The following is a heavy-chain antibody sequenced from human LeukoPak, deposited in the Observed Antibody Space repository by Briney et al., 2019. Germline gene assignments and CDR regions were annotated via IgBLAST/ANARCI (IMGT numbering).Heavy chain of an antibody. D-gene: IGHD6-13*01. Sequence: QPGGSLRLSCAASGFTFSSHGMHWVRQAPGKGLEWVAVIWYDASNRYYADSVKGRFTISRDNSKNTLYLQMNSLRAEDTAVYFCARDLAAAATWFDPWGQGTLVTVSS. CDR1: GFTFSSHG. CDR2: IWYDASNR. J-gene: IGHJ5*02. CDR3: ARDLAAAATWFDP. V-gene: IGHV3-33*01.